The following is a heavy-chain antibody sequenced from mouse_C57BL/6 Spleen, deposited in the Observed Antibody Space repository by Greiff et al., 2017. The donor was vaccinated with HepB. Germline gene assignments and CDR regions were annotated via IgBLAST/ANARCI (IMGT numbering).Heavy chain of an antibody. D-gene: IGHD1-1*01. CDR1: GFNIKDDY. V-gene: IGHV14-4*01. CDR3: TTHHYYGSSDGFAY. J-gene: IGHJ3*01. CDR2: IDPENGDT. Sequence: EVQLQQSGAELVRPGASVKLSCTASGFNIKDDYMHWVKQRPEQGLAWIGWIDPENGDTEYASKFQGKATITADTSSNTAYLQLSSLTSEDTAVYYCTTHHYYGSSDGFAYWGQGTLVTVSA.